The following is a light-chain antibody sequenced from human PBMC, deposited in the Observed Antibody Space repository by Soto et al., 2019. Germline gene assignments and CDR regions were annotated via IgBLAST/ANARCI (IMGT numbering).Light chain of an antibody. Sequence: IVMTQSPATLSVSPGESATLSCRASQSVSSNLAWYQQKPGQAPRLLIYGVSTRATGVPARFSGSGSGTEFTLTISNLQSEDFAVYHCQQYDKWPRTFGQGTKVDIK. V-gene: IGKV3-15*01. CDR3: QQYDKWPRT. CDR2: GVS. J-gene: IGKJ1*01. CDR1: QSVSSN.